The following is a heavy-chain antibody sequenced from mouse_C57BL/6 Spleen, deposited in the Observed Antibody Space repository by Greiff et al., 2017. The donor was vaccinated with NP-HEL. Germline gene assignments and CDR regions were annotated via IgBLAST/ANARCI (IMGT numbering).Heavy chain of an antibody. CDR2: IDPEDGDT. V-gene: IGHV14-1*01. Sequence: EVKLQQSGAELVRPGASVKLSCTASGFNIKDYYMHWVKQRPEQGLEWIGRIDPEDGDTEYAPKFQGKATMTADTSSNTAYLQLSSLTSEDTAVYYCTTYVDHGSRFDYWGQGTTLTVSS. D-gene: IGHD1-1*01. CDR3: TTYVDHGSRFDY. J-gene: IGHJ2*01. CDR1: GFNIKDYY.